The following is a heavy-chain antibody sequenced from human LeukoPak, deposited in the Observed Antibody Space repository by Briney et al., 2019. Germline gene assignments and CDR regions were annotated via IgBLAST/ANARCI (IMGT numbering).Heavy chain of an antibody. V-gene: IGHV4-34*01. CDR3: ARDLSGRRDWFDP. D-gene: IGHD1-26*01. J-gene: IGHJ5*02. CDR1: GGSFSGYY. Sequence: SETLSLTCAVYGGSFSGYYWSWIRQPPGKGLEWIGEINHSGSTNYNPSLKSRVTMSVDTSKNQFSLKLSSVTAADTAVYYCARDLSGRRDWFDPWGQGTLVTVSS. CDR2: INHSGST.